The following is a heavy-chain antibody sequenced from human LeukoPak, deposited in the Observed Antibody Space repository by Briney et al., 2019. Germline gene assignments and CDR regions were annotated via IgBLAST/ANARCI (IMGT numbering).Heavy chain of an antibody. CDR3: ATSGRKDGWNNGY. CDR1: GFTFSRCA. J-gene: IGHJ4*02. Sequence: PGGSLRLSCAASGFTFSRCAMSWVRQAPGKGLEGVSAINDGGDYTLYADSVKGRFTISRDNSKNTLYMQMNSLTAEDTAIYYCATSGRKDGWNNGYWGQGTLVTVSS. D-gene: IGHD1/OR15-1a*01. CDR2: INDGGDYT. V-gene: IGHV3-23*01.